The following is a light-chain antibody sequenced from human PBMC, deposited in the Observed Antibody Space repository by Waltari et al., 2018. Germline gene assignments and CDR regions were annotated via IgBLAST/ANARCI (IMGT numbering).Light chain of an antibody. Sequence: SYELTQPPSVSVSPGQTAKIPCSGDALQTQYTYWYQQKPGQAPLLVIYKDTERPSGIPERFSGSSSGTTVTLTISGVQAEDEADYYCLSAYSGGSQGVFGGGTKLTVL. CDR3: LSAYSGGSQGV. CDR2: KDT. V-gene: IGLV3-25*03. CDR1: ALQTQY. J-gene: IGLJ2*01.